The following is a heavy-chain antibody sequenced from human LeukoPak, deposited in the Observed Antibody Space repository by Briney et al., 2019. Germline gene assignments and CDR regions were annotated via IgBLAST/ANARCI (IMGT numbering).Heavy chain of an antibody. J-gene: IGHJ3*02. CDR1: GFTFTSYA. V-gene: IGHV3-48*02. CDR2: ITSGAETI. Sequence: GGSLRLSCAASGFTFTSYAMDWVRQAPGKGLEWISFITSGAETISYAGSVKGRFTISRDNAKNSLYLQMNSLRDEDTAVYYCARGRDHGFDIWGQGTMVTVSS. CDR3: ARGRDHGFDI.